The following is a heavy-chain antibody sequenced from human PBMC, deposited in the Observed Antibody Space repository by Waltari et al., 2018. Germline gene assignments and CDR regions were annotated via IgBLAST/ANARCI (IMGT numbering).Heavy chain of an antibody. Sequence: QVQLVQSGAEVRKPGASVKVSCKASGYTFGSFDINWVRQAAGQGLEWIGWMEHKSGTTGYAQNFQGRITMTRNTSTSTAYMELSGLTSGDTAVYYCARVKGNSGYDPFESWGQGTLVT. V-gene: IGHV1-8*01. CDR3: ARVKGNSGYDPFES. J-gene: IGHJ4*02. CDR2: MEHKSGTT. CDR1: GYTFGSFD. D-gene: IGHD5-12*01.